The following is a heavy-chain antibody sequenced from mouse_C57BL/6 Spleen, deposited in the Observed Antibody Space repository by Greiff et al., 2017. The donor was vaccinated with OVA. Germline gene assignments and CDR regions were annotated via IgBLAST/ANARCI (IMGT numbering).Heavy chain of an antibody. CDR1: GYTFPEYT. CDR2: FYPGSGSI. D-gene: IGHD2-3*01. CDR3: ASHEEGGYEGYFDY. V-gene: IGHV1-62-2*01. Sequence: VQLQQSGAELVKPGASVKLSCKASGYTFPEYTIHWVKQRSGQGLEWIGWFYPGSGSIKYNEKFKDKATLTADKSSSTCKMELSRLTSKDSAVYFCASHEEGGYEGYFDYWGQGTTLTVSS. J-gene: IGHJ2*01.